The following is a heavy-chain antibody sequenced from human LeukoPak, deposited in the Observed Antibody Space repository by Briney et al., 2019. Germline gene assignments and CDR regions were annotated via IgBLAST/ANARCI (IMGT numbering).Heavy chain of an antibody. J-gene: IGHJ4*02. CDR3: ARPSSDGSYYY. CDR1: GGSISSSSYY. V-gene: IGHV4-39*01. D-gene: IGHD1-26*01. Sequence: SETLSLTCTVSGGSISSSSYYWGWIHQPPGKGLKWIGSISYRGSASYSPPLKSRVTISVDTSKNQLSLKLTSVTPADTAVYFCARPSSDGSYYYWGQGTLVTVSS. CDR2: ISYRGSA.